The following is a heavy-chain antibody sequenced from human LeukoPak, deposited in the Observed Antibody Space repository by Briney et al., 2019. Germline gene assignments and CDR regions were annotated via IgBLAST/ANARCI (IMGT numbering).Heavy chain of an antibody. CDR3: VRGRDIVATAPYNYYGMDV. Sequence: GGSLRLSCAASVFTFGAYWMNWVRQAPGKGLEWVANIWQGESGAHYVDSVTGRFIISGDSAKTSLYLQMNNLRAEDSAVYYCVRGRDIVATAPYNYYGMDVWGQGTTVTVSS. V-gene: IGHV3-7*04. CDR2: IWQGESGA. D-gene: IGHD5-12*01. J-gene: IGHJ6*02. CDR1: VFTFGAYW.